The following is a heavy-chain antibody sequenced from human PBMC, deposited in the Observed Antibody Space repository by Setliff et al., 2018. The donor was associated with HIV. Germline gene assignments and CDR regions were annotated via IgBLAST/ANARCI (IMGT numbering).Heavy chain of an antibody. J-gene: IGHJ6*03. V-gene: IGHV1-69*05. D-gene: IGHD3-3*01. CDR3: ARDRGGGLQFLEWAGQYYMDV. CDR2: IIPMFGTA. Sequence: SVKVSCKASGGTFSTYGISWVRQAPGQGLEWMGGIIPMFGTASYAQKFQGRVTLTTDTSTSTAYMELRSLRFDDTAVYYCARDRGGGLQFLEWAGQYYMDVWGKGTTVTVSS. CDR1: GGTFSTYG.